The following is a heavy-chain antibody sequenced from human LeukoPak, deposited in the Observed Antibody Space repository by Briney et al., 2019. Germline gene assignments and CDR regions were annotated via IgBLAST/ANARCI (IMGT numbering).Heavy chain of an antibody. J-gene: IGHJ6*02. V-gene: IGHV5-51*01. CDR1: GYSFTSYW. CDR2: IYPGDSDT. CDR3: ARLYLDGGYDLYGMDV. D-gene: IGHD5-12*01. Sequence: GESLKISCKGSGYSFTSYWIGWVRQMPGKGLEWMGIIYPGDSDTSYSPSFQGQVTISADKSISTAYLQWSSLKASDTAMYYCARLYLDGGYDLYGMDVWGQGTTVTVSS.